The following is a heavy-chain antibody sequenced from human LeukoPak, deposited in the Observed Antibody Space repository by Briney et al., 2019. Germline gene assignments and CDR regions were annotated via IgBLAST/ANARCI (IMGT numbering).Heavy chain of an antibody. CDR2: IYYSGST. J-gene: IGHJ4*02. V-gene: IGHV4-59*01. CDR3: ARVNYDFWSGYYSLDY. CDR1: GGSISSYY. Sequence: PSETLSLSCTVSGGSISSYYWSWIRQPPGKGLDWIGYIYYSGSTNYNPSLKSRVTISVDTSKNQFSLKLSSVTAADTAVYYCARVNYDFWSGYYSLDYWGQGTLVTVSS. D-gene: IGHD3-3*01.